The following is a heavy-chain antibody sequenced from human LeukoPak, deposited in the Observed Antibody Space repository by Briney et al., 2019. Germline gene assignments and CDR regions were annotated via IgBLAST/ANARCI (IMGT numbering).Heavy chain of an antibody. D-gene: IGHD4-17*01. V-gene: IGHV3-53*01. J-gene: IGHJ4*02. Sequence: GGSLRLSCAASGFTVSSNYMSWVRQAPGKGLEWVSVIYSGGSTYYADSVKGRFTISRDNSKNTLYLQMNSLRAEDTAVYYCARGQYGDYFSRYFDYWGQGTLVTVSS. CDR3: ARGQYGDYFSRYFDY. CDR1: GFTVSSNY. CDR2: IYSGGST.